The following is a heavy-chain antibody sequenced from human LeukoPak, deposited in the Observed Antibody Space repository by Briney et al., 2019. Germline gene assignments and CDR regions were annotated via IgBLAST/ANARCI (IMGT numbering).Heavy chain of an antibody. Sequence: PSETLSLTCTVSGGSISSYYWSWIRQPPGKGLEWIGYIYYSGSTNYNPSLKSRVTISVDTSKNQFSLKLSSVTAADTAVYYCARPTYYYDSSGYSPDAFDIWGQGTMVTVSS. CDR3: ARPTYYYDSSGYSPDAFDI. CDR2: IYYSGST. D-gene: IGHD3-22*01. V-gene: IGHV4-59*08. CDR1: GGSISSYY. J-gene: IGHJ3*02.